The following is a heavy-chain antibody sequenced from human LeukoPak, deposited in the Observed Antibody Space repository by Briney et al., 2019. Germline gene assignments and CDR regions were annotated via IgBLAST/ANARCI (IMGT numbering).Heavy chain of an antibody. V-gene: IGHV3-30*04. D-gene: IGHD6-13*01. CDR2: ISYDGSNK. CDR3: ARGPGKYSSSWYSDY. Sequence: GGSLRLSCAASGFTFSSYAMHWVRQAPGKGLEWVAVISYDGSNKYYADSVKGRFTISRDNSKNTLYLQVNSLRADDTAVYYCARGPGKYSSSWYSDYWGQGTLVTVSS. J-gene: IGHJ4*02. CDR1: GFTFSSYA.